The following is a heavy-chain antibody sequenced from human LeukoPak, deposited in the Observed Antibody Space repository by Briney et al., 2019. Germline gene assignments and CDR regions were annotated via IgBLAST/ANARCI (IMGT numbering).Heavy chain of an antibody. CDR3: ARQRGVPYYYDSSGYWFDP. CDR1: GGSISSSSYY. Sequence: SETLSLTCTVPGGSISSSSYYWGWIRQPPGQGLEWIMSIYYSGSTYYNPSLKSRVTISVDTSKNQFSLKLSSVTAADTAVYYCARQRGVPYYYDSSGYWFDPWGQGTLVTVSS. V-gene: IGHV4-39*01. CDR2: IYYSGST. J-gene: IGHJ5*02. D-gene: IGHD3-22*01.